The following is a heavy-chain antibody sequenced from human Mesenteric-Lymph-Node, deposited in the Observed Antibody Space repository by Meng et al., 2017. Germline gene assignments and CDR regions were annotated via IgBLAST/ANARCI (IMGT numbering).Heavy chain of an antibody. J-gene: IGHJ4*02. V-gene: IGHV3-7*03. CDR2: IKQDGSEK. D-gene: IGHD6-19*01. Sequence: GESLKISCAASGFTFSSYWMSWVRQAPGKGLEWVANIKQDGSEKYYVDSVKGRFTISRDNAKNSLYLQMNSLRAEDTAVYYCARDVRIAVAGTYHDYWGQGTLVTVSS. CDR3: ARDVRIAVAGTYHDY. CDR1: GFTFSSYW.